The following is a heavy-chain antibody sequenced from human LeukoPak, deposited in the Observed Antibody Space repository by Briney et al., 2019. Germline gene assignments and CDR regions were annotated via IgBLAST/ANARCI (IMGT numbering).Heavy chain of an antibody. V-gene: IGHV3-48*01. Sequence: GGSLRLSCAASGFTFSSYSMNCVRQAPGKGLEWVSYISSSSSTIYYADSVKGRFTISRDNAKNSLYLQMNSLRAEDTAVYYCAGRVTGYSSGYVYWGQGTLVTVSS. J-gene: IGHJ4*02. CDR1: GFTFSSYS. D-gene: IGHD5-18*01. CDR3: AGRVTGYSSGYVY. CDR2: ISSSSSTI.